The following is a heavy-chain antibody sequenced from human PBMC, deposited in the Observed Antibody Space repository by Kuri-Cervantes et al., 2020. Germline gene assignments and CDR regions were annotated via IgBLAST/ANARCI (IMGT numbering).Heavy chain of an antibody. D-gene: IGHD6-13*01. CDR1: DFTFSTYA. CDR2: LSGSGGTT. V-gene: IGHV3-23*01. Sequence: GGSLRLSCAASDFTFSTYAMSWVRRAPGKGLEWVSTLSGSGGTTYYADSLKGRFTISRDNSKNTLYLQMNSLRAEDTAVYYCAPLPQQLETDYWGQGTLVTVSS. CDR3: APLPQQLETDY. J-gene: IGHJ4*02.